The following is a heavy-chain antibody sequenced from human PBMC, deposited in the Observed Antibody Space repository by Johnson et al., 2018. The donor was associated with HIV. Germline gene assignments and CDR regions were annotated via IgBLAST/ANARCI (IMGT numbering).Heavy chain of an antibody. Sequence: QVQLVESAGGVVQPGGSLRLSRAASGFTFISPAMPWVRQAPGKGLEWVAVISYDGSNKYYADSVKGRFTISRDNSKNTLYLQMNSLRAKDTAVYYCARDGKVGATPRRAFAIWGQGTMVTVSS. V-gene: IGHV3-30-3*01. CDR3: ARDGKVGATPRRAFAI. CDR1: GFTFISPA. CDR2: ISYDGSNK. J-gene: IGHJ3*02. D-gene: IGHD1-26*01.